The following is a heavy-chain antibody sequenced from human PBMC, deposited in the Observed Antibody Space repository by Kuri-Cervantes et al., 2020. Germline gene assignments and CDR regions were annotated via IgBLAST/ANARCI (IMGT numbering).Heavy chain of an antibody. Sequence: GSLRLSCTVSGGSVSSGSYYWSWIRQPPGKGLEWIGYIYYSGSTNYNPSLKSRVTISIDTSKNQFSLKLNSVTAADTAVYHCARGTPLIRPGNWFDPWGQGTLVTVSS. CDR2: IYYSGST. CDR1: GGSVSSGSYY. J-gene: IGHJ5*02. CDR3: ARGTPLIRPGNWFDP. V-gene: IGHV4-61*01.